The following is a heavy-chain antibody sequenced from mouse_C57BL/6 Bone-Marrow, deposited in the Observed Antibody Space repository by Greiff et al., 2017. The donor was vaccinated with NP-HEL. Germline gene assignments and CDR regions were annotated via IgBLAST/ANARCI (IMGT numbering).Heavy chain of an antibody. CDR3: ARERAYITTVVASDYFDD. D-gene: IGHD1-1*01. J-gene: IGHJ2*01. V-gene: IGHV1-69*01. CDR2: IDPSDSYT. Sequence: QVQLQQPGAELVMPGASVKLSCKASGYTFTSYWMHWVKQRPGQGLEWIGEIDPSDSYTNYNQKFKGKSTLTVDKSSSTAYMQLSSLTSEDSAVYYCARERAYITTVVASDYFDDWGQGTTLTVSS. CDR1: GYTFTSYW.